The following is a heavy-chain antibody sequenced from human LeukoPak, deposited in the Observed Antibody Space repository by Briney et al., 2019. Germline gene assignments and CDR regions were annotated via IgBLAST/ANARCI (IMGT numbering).Heavy chain of an antibody. V-gene: IGHV4-34*01. CDR3: ARGPARGIAVTRY. J-gene: IGHJ4*02. CDR2: INHSGST. CDR1: GGSFSGYY. Sequence: KPSETLSLTCAVYGGSFSGYYWSWIRQPPGKGLEWIGEINHSGSTNYNPSLKSRVTISVDTSKNQFSLKLSFVTAADTAVYYCARGPARGIAVTRYWGQGTLVTVSS. D-gene: IGHD6-19*01.